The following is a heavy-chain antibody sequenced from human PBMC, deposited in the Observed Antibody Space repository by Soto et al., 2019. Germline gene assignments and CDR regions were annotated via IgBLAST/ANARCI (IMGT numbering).Heavy chain of an antibody. CDR1: GFTFSSYA. CDR2: ISGSGGST. V-gene: IGHV3-23*01. J-gene: IGHJ6*02. D-gene: IGHD3-10*01. Sequence: EVQLLESGGGLVQPGGSLRLSCAASGFTFSSYAMSWVRQAPGKGLEWVSAISGSGGSTYYADSVKGRFTISRDNSKNTLYLQMNSLRAEDTAVYYCAKAHYYGSGSYSPYYYYGMDVWGQGTTVTVCS. CDR3: AKAHYYGSGSYSPYYYYGMDV.